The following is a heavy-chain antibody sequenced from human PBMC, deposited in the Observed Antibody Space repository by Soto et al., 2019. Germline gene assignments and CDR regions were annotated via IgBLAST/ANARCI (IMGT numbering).Heavy chain of an antibody. D-gene: IGHD4-17*01. CDR1: GFTLPEYG. J-gene: IGHJ4*02. Sequence: EVQLVESGGGLIQPGRSLRLSCTPSGFTLPEYGVSWFRQAPGKGPEWLGFIRSRPYGGTTEYAASVEGRFTSSRDNSEGIAYLQINSLKTEDTAVYYCAKKFDDGGYPFYFDYWGQGTLVTVSS. CDR3: AKKFDDGGYPFYFDY. V-gene: IGHV3-49*03. CDR2: IRSRPYGGTT.